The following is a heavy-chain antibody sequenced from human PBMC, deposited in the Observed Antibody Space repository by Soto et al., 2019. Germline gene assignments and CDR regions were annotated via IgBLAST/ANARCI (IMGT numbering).Heavy chain of an antibody. J-gene: IGHJ6*02. CDR3: ARWDLGGYSYGTHYYGMDV. D-gene: IGHD5-18*01. CDR1: GGTFSSYA. CDR2: IIPIFGTA. Sequence: SGKVCCKASGGTFSSYAISWVRQAPGQGLEWMGGIIPIFGTANYAQKFQGRVTITADESTSTAYMELSSLRSEDTAVYYCARWDLGGYSYGTHYYGMDVWGQGTTVPVSS. V-gene: IGHV1-69*13.